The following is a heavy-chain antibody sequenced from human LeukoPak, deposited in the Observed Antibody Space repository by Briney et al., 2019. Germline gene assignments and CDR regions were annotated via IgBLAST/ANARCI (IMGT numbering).Heavy chain of an antibody. CDR1: GFTFSAYG. CDR2: IYSDGSTK. D-gene: IGHD6-13*01. V-gene: IGHV3-33*01. Sequence: SGGSLRLSCAASGFTFSAYGMHWARQAPGKGLEWVAVIYSDGSTKYYADSVKGRFTISRDNSENTLYLQMNSLRAEDTAVYYCATGPQSAAAGIFDYWGQGTLVTVSS. CDR3: ATGPQSAAAGIFDY. J-gene: IGHJ4*02.